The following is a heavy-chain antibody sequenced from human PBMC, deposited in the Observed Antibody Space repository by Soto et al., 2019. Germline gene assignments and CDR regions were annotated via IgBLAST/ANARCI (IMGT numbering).Heavy chain of an antibody. CDR1: GYSFTHYV. CDR3: VRDYASDSCVHLDF. Sequence: QVQLVQSGTEVKKPGASVKVSCKASGYSFTHYVIHWVRQAPGQRLEWMGGIGADDGKTPYSQNFPGSVTITKDTSASTAYMELSRLISEDTSVYYCVRDYASDSCVHLDFWGQGTLVTVSS. V-gene: IGHV1-3*01. CDR2: IGADDGKT. D-gene: IGHD3-22*01. J-gene: IGHJ4*02.